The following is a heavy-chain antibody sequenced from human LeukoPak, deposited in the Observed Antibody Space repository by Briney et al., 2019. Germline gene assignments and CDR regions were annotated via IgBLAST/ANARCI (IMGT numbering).Heavy chain of an antibody. Sequence: GKSLRLSCAASGFTFSNYAMHWVRQAPGKGLEWVSLISSGGTYEYYADSVKGRFTISRDNSKNTLYLQLNSLRAEDTAVYYCARDSPYYYDSGSSGPHYFDNWGQGTLVTVSS. V-gene: IGHV3-30*01. D-gene: IGHD3-10*01. J-gene: IGHJ4*02. CDR2: ISSGGTYE. CDR3: ARDSPYYYDSGSSGPHYFDN. CDR1: GFTFSNYA.